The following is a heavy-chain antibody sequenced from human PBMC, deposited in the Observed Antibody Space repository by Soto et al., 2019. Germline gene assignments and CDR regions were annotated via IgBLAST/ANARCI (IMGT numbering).Heavy chain of an antibody. CDR2: IVPLFGTA. CDR1: GGTFSSFA. Sequence: SVKVSCKASGGTFSSFAISWVRQAPGQGLEWMGGIVPLFGTANSAQKFQGRVTITADKSTSTAYMELSSLRSEDTAVYYCARERTDGYKYYFDYWGQGTLATVSS. J-gene: IGHJ4*02. V-gene: IGHV1-69*06. CDR3: ARERTDGYKYYFDY. D-gene: IGHD5-12*01.